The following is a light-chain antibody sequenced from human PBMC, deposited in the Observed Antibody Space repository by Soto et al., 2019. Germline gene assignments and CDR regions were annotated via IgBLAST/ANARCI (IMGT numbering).Light chain of an antibody. Sequence: SYELTQPPSVSVSPGQTATITCSGDKWGDKYVCWYQQKPGQSPLLVIYQDRKRPSGIPERFSGSNSGNTATLTISGTQAMDEADYYCQAWDNSPHVVFGGGTKLTVL. V-gene: IGLV3-1*01. J-gene: IGLJ2*01. CDR3: QAWDNSPHVV. CDR1: KWGDKY. CDR2: QDR.